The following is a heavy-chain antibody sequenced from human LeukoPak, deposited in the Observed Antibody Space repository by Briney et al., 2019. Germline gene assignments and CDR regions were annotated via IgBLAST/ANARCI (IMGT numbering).Heavy chain of an antibody. V-gene: IGHV4-39*01. J-gene: IGHJ5*02. CDR3: TRRVIMSSSWFDP. D-gene: IGHD3-10*01. CDR1: GGSISSSTYY. CDR2: IYYSGST. Sequence: KPSETLSLTCTVSGGSISSSTYYWGWIRQPPGKGLEWIGSIYYSGSTYYNPSLKSRVTISVDTSKNQFSLMLSSVTAADTAVYYCTRRVIMSSSWFDPWGQGTLVTVSS.